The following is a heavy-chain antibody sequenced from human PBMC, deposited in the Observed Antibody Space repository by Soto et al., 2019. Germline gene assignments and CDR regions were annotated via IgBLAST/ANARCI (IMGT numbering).Heavy chain of an antibody. J-gene: IGHJ4*02. CDR3: AREVGYGDFSAALLD. CDR1: GGTFSSHS. Sequence: VQLMQSGAEVKKPGSSVKVSCKASGGTFSSHSINWVRQAPGQGLEWMGGIITLCGTSNYGQNFQGRVTITADQSTSTAYMELNSLTSDDTAVYYCAREVGYGDFSAALLDWGQGTLVTVSS. D-gene: IGHD2-21*02. V-gene: IGHV1-69*01. CDR2: IITLCGTS.